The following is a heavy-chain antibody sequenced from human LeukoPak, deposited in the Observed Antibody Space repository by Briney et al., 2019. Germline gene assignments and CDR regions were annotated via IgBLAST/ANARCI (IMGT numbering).Heavy chain of an antibody. V-gene: IGHV3-7*01. CDR2: IKQDGSEK. CDR3: ARDFGLTTMVRGAVDAFDI. D-gene: IGHD3-10*01. J-gene: IGHJ3*02. Sequence: GGSLRLSCAASGFTFSSYWMSWVRQAPGKGLEWVANIKQDGSEKYYVDSVKGRFTISRDNAKNSLYLQMNSLRAEDTAVYYCARDFGLTTMVRGAVDAFDIWGQGTMVTVSS. CDR1: GFTFSSYW.